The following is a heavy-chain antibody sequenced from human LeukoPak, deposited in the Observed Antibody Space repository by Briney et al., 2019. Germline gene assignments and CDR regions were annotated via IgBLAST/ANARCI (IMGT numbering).Heavy chain of an antibody. CDR1: GGSFSGYY. J-gene: IGHJ4*02. Sequence: SETLSLTCAVYGGSFSGYYWSWIRQPPGKGLEWIGEINHSGSTNYNPSLKSRVAISVDTSKNQFSLRLSSVTAADTAVYYCARGKTYYYGSGSYGPPFDYWGQGTLVTVSS. D-gene: IGHD3-10*01. CDR3: ARGKTYYYGSGSYGPPFDY. V-gene: IGHV4-34*01. CDR2: INHSGST.